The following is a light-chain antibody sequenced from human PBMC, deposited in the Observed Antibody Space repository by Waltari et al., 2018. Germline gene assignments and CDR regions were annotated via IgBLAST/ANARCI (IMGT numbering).Light chain of an antibody. CDR2: RNN. V-gene: IGLV1-47*01. Sequence: QSVLTQPPSASGTPGQRVTISCSGSSSNIGSNYVYWYQQLPGTAPKLLIYRNNQRPAGVPDRFSGAQSGTSAALASSGLRSEDEADYYCAAWDDSLSGLFGTGTKVTVL. CDR3: AAWDDSLSGL. J-gene: IGLJ1*01. CDR1: SSNIGSNY.